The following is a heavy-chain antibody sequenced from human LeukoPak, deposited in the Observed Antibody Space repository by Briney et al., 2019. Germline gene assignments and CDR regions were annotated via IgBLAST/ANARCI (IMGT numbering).Heavy chain of an antibody. J-gene: IGHJ4*02. Sequence: GASVKASCKAPGGTFSSYAISWVRQAPGQGLEWMGGIIPIFGTANYAQKFQGRVTITTDESTSTAYMELSSLRSEDTAVYYCARDPTSGYSSGGDYWGQGTLVTVSS. CDR2: IIPIFGTA. CDR3: ARDPTSGYSSGGDY. D-gene: IGHD6-19*01. CDR1: GGTFSSYA. V-gene: IGHV1-69*05.